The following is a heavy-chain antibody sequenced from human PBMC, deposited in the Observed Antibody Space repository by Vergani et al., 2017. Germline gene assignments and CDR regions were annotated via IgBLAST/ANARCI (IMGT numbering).Heavy chain of an antibody. Sequence: EAQLLESGGGLVQPGGSLRLSCAASGFTFSSYAMSWVRQAPGKGLEWVAFIWSKPYGGTTEYAASVKGRFTISRDDSKSIAYLQMSSLKAEDTAVYYCARDLDSGYENGAATPAGYWGQGTLVTVSS. CDR2: IWSKPYGGTT. CDR1: GFTFSSYA. V-gene: IGHV3-49*04. J-gene: IGHJ4*02. D-gene: IGHD5-12*01. CDR3: ARDLDSGYENGAATPAGY.